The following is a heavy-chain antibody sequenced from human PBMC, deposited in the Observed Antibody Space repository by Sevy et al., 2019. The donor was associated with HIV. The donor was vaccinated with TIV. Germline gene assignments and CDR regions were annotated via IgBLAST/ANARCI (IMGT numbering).Heavy chain of an antibody. D-gene: IGHD2-15*01. CDR1: GYTFTGYY. V-gene: IGHV1-2*06. J-gene: IGHJ6*02. CDR2: INPNSGGT. Sequence: ASVKVSCKASGYTFTGYYMHWVRQAPGQGLEWMGRINPNSGGTNYAQKFQGRVTMTRDTSISTAYMELSRLRSDDTAVYYCARAYSWARYYYYGMDVWGQRTTVTVSS. CDR3: ARAYSWARYYYYGMDV.